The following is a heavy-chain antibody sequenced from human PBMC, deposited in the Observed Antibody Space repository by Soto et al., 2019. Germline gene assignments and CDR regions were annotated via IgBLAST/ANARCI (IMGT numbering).Heavy chain of an antibody. D-gene: IGHD7-27*01. V-gene: IGHV3-48*02. CDR3: ARDLSGAVTNYYYGMDV. CDR1: GFTFSSYS. Sequence: QPGGSLRLSCAASGFTFSSYSMNWVRQAPGKGLQWVSYISSSSSTIYYADSVKGPFTISRDNAKNSLYLQMNSLRDEDTAVYYCARDLSGAVTNYYYGMDVWGQGTTVTVSS. J-gene: IGHJ6*02. CDR2: ISSSSSTI.